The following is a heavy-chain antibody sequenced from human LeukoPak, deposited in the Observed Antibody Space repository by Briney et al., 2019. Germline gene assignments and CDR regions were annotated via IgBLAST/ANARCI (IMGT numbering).Heavy chain of an antibody. V-gene: IGHV4-34*01. J-gene: IGHJ5*02. CDR1: GGSFSGYY. CDR2: INHSGST. CDR3: ARGWACSSTSCYPRNWFDP. D-gene: IGHD2-2*01. Sequence: SETLSLTCAVYGGSFSGYYWSWIRQPPGRGLEWIGEINHSGSTNYNPSLKGRVTISVDTSKNQFSLKLSSVTAADTAVYYCARGWACSSTSCYPRNWFDPWGQGTLVTVSS.